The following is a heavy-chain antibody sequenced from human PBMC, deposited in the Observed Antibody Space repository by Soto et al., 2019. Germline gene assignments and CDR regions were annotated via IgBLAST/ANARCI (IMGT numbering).Heavy chain of an antibody. V-gene: IGHV3-7*04. CDR3: SGGMGDAI. CDR2: TNQDGSEK. CDR1: GFSFRSDW. D-gene: IGHD1-26*01. J-gene: IGHJ4*02. Sequence: EDQLVESGGGLVQPGGSLRLTCAVSGFSFRSDWMNWVRQAPGKGLEWVAHTNQDGSEKYYLDSVKGRFTIFRDNAKNSLYQKMTSLRAEDTAVFYFSGGMGDAIWGQGTLVTVSS.